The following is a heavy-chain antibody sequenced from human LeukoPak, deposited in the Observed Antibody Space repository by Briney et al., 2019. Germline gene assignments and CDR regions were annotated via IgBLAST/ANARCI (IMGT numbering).Heavy chain of an antibody. V-gene: IGHV4-30-4*01. D-gene: IGHD3-10*01. CDR3: AQGEDGMDV. Sequence: SQTLSLTCTVSGASINSGDYYWSWIRQPPGKGLEWIGYIYYSGSTYYNPSLKSRVTISVDTSKYQFSLKVSSVTAADTAVYYCAQGEDGMDVWGQGTTVTVSS. J-gene: IGHJ6*02. CDR1: GASINSGDYY. CDR2: IYYSGST.